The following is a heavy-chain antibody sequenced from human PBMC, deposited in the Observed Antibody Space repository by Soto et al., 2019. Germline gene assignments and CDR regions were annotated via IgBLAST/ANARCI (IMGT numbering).Heavy chain of an antibody. CDR3: ARDPWSYGMDV. CDR1: GFTFSSYE. J-gene: IGHJ6*02. V-gene: IGHV3-48*03. CDR2: ISSSGSTV. D-gene: IGHD3-3*01. Sequence: PGESLKISCAGSGFTFSSYEMNWVRQAPGKGLEWVSYISSSGSTVYYADSVKGRFTISRDNAKNSLYLQMNSLRAGDTSVYYCARDPWSYGMDVWGQGTTVTVSS.